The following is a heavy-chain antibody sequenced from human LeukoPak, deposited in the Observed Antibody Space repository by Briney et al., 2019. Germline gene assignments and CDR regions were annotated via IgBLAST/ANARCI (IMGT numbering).Heavy chain of an antibody. CDR3: ARVGEVYQLLLGSFDY. V-gene: IGHV1-69*01. D-gene: IGHD2-2*01. CDR1: GGTFSSYA. CDR2: IIPIFGTA. J-gene: IGHJ4*02. Sequence: GASVKVSCKASGGTFSSYAISWVRQAPGQGLEWMGGIIPIFGTANYAQKFQGRVTITADESTSTAYMELSSLRSEDTAVYYGARVGEVYQLLLGSFDYWGQGTLVTVSS.